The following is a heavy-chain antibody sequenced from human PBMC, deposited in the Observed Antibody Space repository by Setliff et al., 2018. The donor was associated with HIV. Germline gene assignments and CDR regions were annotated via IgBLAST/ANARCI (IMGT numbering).Heavy chain of an antibody. V-gene: IGHV3-23*01. J-gene: IGHJ4*02. CDR3: AKVDYGGNSDF. CDR1: GFTFSSYA. CDR2: ISGSGGST. D-gene: IGHD4-17*01. Sequence: PGGSLRLSCSASGFTFSSYAMHWVRQAPGKGLEWVSAISGSGGSTYYADSVRGRFTISRDNSKNTLYLQMNSLRAEDTAVYYCAKVDYGGNSDFWGQGTLVTVSS.